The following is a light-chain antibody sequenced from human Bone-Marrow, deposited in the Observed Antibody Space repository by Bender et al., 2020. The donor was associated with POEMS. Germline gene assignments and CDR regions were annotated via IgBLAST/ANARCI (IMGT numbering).Light chain of an antibody. Sequence: QSVLTQPPSASGTPGQRVTISCSGTSSNIGNNYVCWYQQLPGTAPILLIHMNNQRPSGVPDRFSGSRSGTSASLAISGLQSEDEADYYCAVWDDSLNGWVFGGGTKLTVL. J-gene: IGLJ3*02. CDR3: AVWDDSLNGWV. V-gene: IGLV1-47*01. CDR2: MNN. CDR1: SSNIGNNY.